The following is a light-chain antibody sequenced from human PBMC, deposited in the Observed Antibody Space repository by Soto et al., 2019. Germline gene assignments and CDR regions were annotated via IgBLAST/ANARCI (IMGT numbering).Light chain of an antibody. J-gene: IGKJ2*01. CDR2: AIS. V-gene: IGKV1-12*01. CDR3: QQSYSTPYT. CDR1: QGISSW. Sequence: DIQMTQSPSSVSASVGDRVTITCRASQGISSWLAWYQQKPGKAPKLLMYAISTLQSGVPSRFGGSGSGTQFTLTISSLQPDDFATYYCQQSYSTPYTFGQGTKVDIK.